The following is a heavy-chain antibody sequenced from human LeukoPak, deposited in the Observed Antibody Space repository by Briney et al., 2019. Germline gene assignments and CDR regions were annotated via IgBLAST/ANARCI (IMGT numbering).Heavy chain of an antibody. CDR3: AAKRGDY. D-gene: IGHD4/OR15-4a*01. CDR2: MNLDGSAK. V-gene: IGHV3-7*01. CDR1: GFTFSNYW. J-gene: IGHJ4*02. Sequence: GGSLRLSCAASGFTFSNYWMSWVRQAPGKGLEWVANMNLDGSAKYYVASVKGRFTISRDNAQNSLFLQMNSLRAEDTAVYYCAAKRGDYWGQGTLVTVSS.